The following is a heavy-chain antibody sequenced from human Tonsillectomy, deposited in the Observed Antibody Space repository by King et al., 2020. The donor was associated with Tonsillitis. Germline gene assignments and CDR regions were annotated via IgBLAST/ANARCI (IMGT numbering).Heavy chain of an antibody. CDR1: GGSISSYY. Sequence: VQLQESGPGLVKPSETLSLTCTVSGGSISSYYWTWIRQPPGKGLEWIGYIDYSGSTNYNPSLKSRVSFSVDTSKNQFSLRLSSVTAADTAVYYCARANWAPYYYYFDGWGHGATVTVS. D-gene: IGHD7-27*01. V-gene: IGHV4-59*01. J-gene: IGHJ6*03. CDR2: IDYSGST. CDR3: ARANWAPYYYYFDG.